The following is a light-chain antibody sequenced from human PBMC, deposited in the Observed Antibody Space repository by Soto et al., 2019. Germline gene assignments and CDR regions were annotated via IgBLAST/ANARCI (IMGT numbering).Light chain of an antibody. V-gene: IGKV3-11*01. CDR2: DAS. J-gene: IGKJ4*01. Sequence: EIVLTQSPATLSLSPGERATLSCRASQSVSSYLAWYQQKPGQAPRLLIYDASNRATGIPARFSGSGSGTDFALTISSLVPEDFAVYYCQQRSNWPALTFSGGTKVEIK. CDR1: QSVSSY. CDR3: QQRSNWPALT.